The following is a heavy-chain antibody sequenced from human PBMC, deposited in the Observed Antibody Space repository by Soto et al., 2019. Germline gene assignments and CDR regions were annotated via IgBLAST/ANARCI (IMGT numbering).Heavy chain of an antibody. J-gene: IGHJ2*01. CDR3: ARIAVAGHYWCIDL. CDR1: GFTFSSYS. CDR2: ISSSSTTI. D-gene: IGHD6-19*01. Sequence: EVQLVESGGGLVQPGGSLRLSCAASGFTFSSYSMNWVRQAPGKGLEWVSDISSSSTTIYYADSVKGRFTISRDNAKKSLYLQMNSLRAEGTAVYYCARIAVAGHYWCIDLWGRGTLVTVSS. V-gene: IGHV3-48*01.